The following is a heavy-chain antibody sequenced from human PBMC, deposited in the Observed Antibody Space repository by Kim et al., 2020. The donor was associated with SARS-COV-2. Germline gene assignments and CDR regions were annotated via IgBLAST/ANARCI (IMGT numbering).Heavy chain of an antibody. V-gene: IGHV4-39*01. CDR3: AGRFLSWGELDY. Sequence: YDNPSLKSRVTISVDTSKNQFSLKLSSVTAADTAVYYCAGRFLSWGELDYWGQGTLVTVSS. J-gene: IGHJ4*02. D-gene: IGHD3-10*01.